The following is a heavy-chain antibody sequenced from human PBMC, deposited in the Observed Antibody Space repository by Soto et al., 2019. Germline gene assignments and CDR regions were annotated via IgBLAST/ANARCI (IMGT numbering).Heavy chain of an antibody. D-gene: IGHD2-15*01. J-gene: IGHJ5*02. CDR2: ISAYNGNT. Sequence: QVRLVQSGAEVKKPGASVEVSCQASGYTFTSYGISWVRQAPGQGLEWMGWISAYNGNTNYAQKLQGRVTMTTDTSTSTAYMELRSLRSDDTAVYYCARAMFMTDSGGSCYVTWGQGTLVTVSS. CDR1: GYTFTSYG. CDR3: ARAMFMTDSGGSCYVT. V-gene: IGHV1-18*01.